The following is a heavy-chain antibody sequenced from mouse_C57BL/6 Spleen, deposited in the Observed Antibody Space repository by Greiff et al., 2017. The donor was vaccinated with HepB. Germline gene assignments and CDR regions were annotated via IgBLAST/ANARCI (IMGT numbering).Heavy chain of an antibody. V-gene: IGHV1-82*01. CDR3: ARGGGRGRYWYFDV. Sequence: VQLQQSGPELVKPGASVKISCKASGYAFSSSWMNWVKQRPGKGLEWIGRIYPGDGDTNYNGKFKGKATLTADKSSSTAYMQLSSLTSEDSAVYFCARGGGRGRYWYFDVWGTGTTVTVSS. CDR2: IYPGDGDT. D-gene: IGHD1-1*02. CDR1: GYAFSSSW. J-gene: IGHJ1*03.